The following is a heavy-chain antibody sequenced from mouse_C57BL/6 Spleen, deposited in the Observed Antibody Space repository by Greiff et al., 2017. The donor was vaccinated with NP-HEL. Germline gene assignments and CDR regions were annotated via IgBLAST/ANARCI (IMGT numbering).Heavy chain of an antibody. Sequence: QVQLQQPGAELVRPGSSVKLSCKASVYTFTSYWMDWVKQRPGQGLEWIGNIYPSDSETHYNQKFKDKATLTVDKSSSTAYMQLSSLTSEDSAVYYCARSRDGGFAYWGQGTLVTVSA. CDR2: IYPSDSET. CDR1: VYTFTSYW. CDR3: ARSRDGGFAY. V-gene: IGHV1-61*01. J-gene: IGHJ3*01. D-gene: IGHD3-3*01.